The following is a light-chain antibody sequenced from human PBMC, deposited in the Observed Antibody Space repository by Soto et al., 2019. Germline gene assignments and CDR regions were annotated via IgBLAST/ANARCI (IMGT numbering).Light chain of an antibody. CDR1: QSVSSSY. CDR3: QQYGSSPPYT. V-gene: IGKV3-20*01. Sequence: EIVLTQSPGTLSLSPGERATLSCRASQSVSSSYLAWYQQKPGQAPRLLIYGASSRATGIPDRFSGSGSGTDFTITISLLEPEDFAVYYCQQYGSSPPYTFGQGTKLEIK. J-gene: IGKJ2*01. CDR2: GAS.